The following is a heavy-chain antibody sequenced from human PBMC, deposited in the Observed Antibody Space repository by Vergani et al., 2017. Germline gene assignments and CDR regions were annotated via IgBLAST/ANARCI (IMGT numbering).Heavy chain of an antibody. J-gene: IGHJ4*02. CDR3: AEKGFCVTSSCYTSPMDTLQY. CDR2: ISGSGSTN. CDR1: GFSFSDYA. V-gene: IGHV3-23*01. D-gene: IGHD2-2*01. Sequence: EVQLLESGGGLVQPGGSLRLSCAASGFSFSDYAMSWARQAPGKGLEGVAAISGSGSTNYYADSVKGRFTVSRDNSKNTLFLQMNSLGAEDASVYYCAEKGFCVTSSCYTSPMDTLQYWGQGALVTVSS.